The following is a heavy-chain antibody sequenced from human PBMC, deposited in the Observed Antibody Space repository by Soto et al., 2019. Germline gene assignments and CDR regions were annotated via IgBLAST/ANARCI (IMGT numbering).Heavy chain of an antibody. CDR3: ARDAGYKYGFGCDY. V-gene: IGHV3-48*02. Sequence: GVSQSLSCSASALAFTTYNLNWVRHAPGKGLEWVSYISNSSSPIYYADSVKGRFTISRDNARSSLYLQMNSLRDGDTAVYYCARDAGYKYGFGCDYWGQGTLVTVSP. D-gene: IGHD5-18*01. CDR1: ALAFTTYN. J-gene: IGHJ4*02. CDR2: ISNSSSPI.